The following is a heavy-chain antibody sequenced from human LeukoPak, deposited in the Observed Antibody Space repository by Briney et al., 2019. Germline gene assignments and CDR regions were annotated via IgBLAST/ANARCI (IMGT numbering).Heavy chain of an antibody. CDR2: ISGSGINT. CDR1: GFTFGSCA. CDR3: TKDQIGYNKAGDY. V-gene: IGHV3-23*01. J-gene: IGHJ4*02. D-gene: IGHD5-24*01. Sequence: GGSLRLSCAASGFTFGSCAMNWVRQAPGKGLEWVSAISGSGINTYYADPVRGRFTISRDNSKNTVYLEMNSLRAEDTALYYCTKDQIGYNKAGDYWGQGTLVTVSS.